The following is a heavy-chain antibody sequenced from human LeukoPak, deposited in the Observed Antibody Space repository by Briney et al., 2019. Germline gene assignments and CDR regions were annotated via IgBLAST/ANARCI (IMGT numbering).Heavy chain of an antibody. J-gene: IGHJ4*02. CDR2: IKQDESEK. CDR1: GFMFSSYW. V-gene: IGHV3-7*01. CDR3: VRDPTTEGL. D-gene: IGHD1/OR15-1a*01. Sequence: GGSLRLSCAASGFMFSSYWMSWVRQAPGKGLEWVANIKQDESEKYYVDSVKGRFTISRDNAKNLLYLQMNSLRAEDTAVYYCVRDPTTEGLWGQGTLVTVSS.